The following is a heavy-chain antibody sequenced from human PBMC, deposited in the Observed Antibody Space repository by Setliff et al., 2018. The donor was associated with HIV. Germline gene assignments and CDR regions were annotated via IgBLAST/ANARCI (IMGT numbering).Heavy chain of an antibody. V-gene: IGHV3-7*01. D-gene: IGHD2-15*01. CDR3: ARDLRSSHGSPNYFDY. Sequence: GGSLRLSCTASGFIFSSYWMSWVRQAPGKGLEWVANIKQGGSEKYYVDSVKGRFTMSRDNAKNSLFLQMNSLRAEETAVYYCARDLRSSHGSPNYFDYWGRGALVTVSS. CDR1: GFIFSSYW. J-gene: IGHJ4*02. CDR2: IKQGGSEK.